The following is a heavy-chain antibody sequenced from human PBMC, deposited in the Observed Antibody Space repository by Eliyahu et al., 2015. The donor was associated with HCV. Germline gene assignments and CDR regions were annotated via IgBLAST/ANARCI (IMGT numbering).Heavy chain of an antibody. D-gene: IGHD2-2*01. CDR2: ISGGGGST. V-gene: IGHV3-23*01. CDR1: GFTFSSFA. Sequence: EVQLLESGGGLVQPGGSLRLSCEASGFTFSSFAMNWVRQAPGKGLEWVSLISGGGGSTDYADFVKGRFTISRDNSKNTLYLQMNSLRAEDTAVYFCARKTSCSTYTCQTTPYYFDYWGQGTLVTVSS. CDR3: ARKTSCSTYTCQTTPYYFDY. J-gene: IGHJ4*02.